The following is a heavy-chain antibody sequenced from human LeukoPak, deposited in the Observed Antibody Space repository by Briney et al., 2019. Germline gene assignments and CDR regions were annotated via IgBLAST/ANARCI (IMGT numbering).Heavy chain of an antibody. D-gene: IGHD3-22*01. J-gene: IGHJ3*02. CDR2: ISSSSSTI. V-gene: IGHV3-48*01. CDR3: ARKGLLPSDAFDI. CDR1: GFTFSSYS. Sequence: PGRSLRLSCAASGFTFSSYSMNWVRQAPGKGLEWVSYISSSSSTIYYADSVKGRFTISRDNAKNSLYLQMNSLRAEDTAVYYCARKGLLPSDAFDIWGQGTMVTVSS.